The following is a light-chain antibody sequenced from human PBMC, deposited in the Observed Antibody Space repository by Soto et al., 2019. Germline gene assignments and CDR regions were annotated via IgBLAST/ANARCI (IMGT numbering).Light chain of an antibody. Sequence: QSGLTQPASGSGSPGESITISCTGTSSDVGGYNYVSWYQQHPGKAPKLMIYEVSNRPSGVSNRFSGSKSGNTASLTISGLQAEDEADYYCSSYTSSSPLYVFGTGTKVTV. CDR1: SSDVGGYNY. CDR2: EVS. V-gene: IGLV2-14*01. J-gene: IGLJ1*01. CDR3: SSYTSSSPLYV.